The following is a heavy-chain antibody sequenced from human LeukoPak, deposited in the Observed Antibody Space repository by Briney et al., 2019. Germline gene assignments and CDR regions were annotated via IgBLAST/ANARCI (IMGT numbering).Heavy chain of an antibody. CDR3: ARVPSYYYGSGSQY. CDR1: GYTFTSYG. Sequence: ASVKVSCKASGYTFTSYGISWVRQAPGQGLEWMGWISAYSGNTNYAQKLQGRVTMTTDTSTSTAYMELRSLRSDDTAVYYCARVPSYYYGSGSQYWGQGTLVTVSS. J-gene: IGHJ4*02. CDR2: ISAYSGNT. V-gene: IGHV1-18*01. D-gene: IGHD3-10*01.